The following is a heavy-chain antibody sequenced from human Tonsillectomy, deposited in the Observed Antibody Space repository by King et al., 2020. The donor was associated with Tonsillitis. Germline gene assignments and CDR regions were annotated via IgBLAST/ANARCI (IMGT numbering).Heavy chain of an antibody. D-gene: IGHD6-13*01. J-gene: IGHJ4*02. CDR2: ISYDGSNK. V-gene: IGHV3-30*03. CDR1: GFTFSSYG. Sequence: QVQLVESGGGVVQPGRSLRLSCAASGFTFSSYGMHWVRQAPGKGLEWVAVISYDGSNKYYADSVKGRFTISRDNSKNTLYLQMNSLRAEDTAVYYCATDSAAAGSGYFDYWGEGILVTASS. CDR3: ATDSAAAGSGYFDY.